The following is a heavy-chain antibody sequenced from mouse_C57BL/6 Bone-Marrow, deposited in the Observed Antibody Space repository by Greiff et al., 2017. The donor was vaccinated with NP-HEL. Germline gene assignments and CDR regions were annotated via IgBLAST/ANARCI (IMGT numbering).Heavy chain of an antibody. CDR1: GYTFTSYW. CDR3: TRGYLPYFDY. J-gene: IGHJ2*01. Sequence: EVQLQQSGTVLARPGASVKMSCTTSGYTFTSYWMHWVKQRPGQGLEWIGAIYPGNSDTSYTQKFKGQAKLNAVTCSSTAYMELSSLTNEDSAVYYCTRGYLPYFDYWGQGTTLTVSS. D-gene: IGHD2-2*01. V-gene: IGHV1-5*01. CDR2: IYPGNSDT.